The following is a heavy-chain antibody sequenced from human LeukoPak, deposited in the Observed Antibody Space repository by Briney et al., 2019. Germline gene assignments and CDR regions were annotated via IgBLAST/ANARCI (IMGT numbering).Heavy chain of an antibody. CDR3: AREGGWYMDV. CDR1: GFTFSSYA. V-gene: IGHV3-30*01. CDR2: ISYDGSNK. J-gene: IGHJ6*03. Sequence: GGSLRLSCAASGFTFSSYAMHWVRQAPGKGLEWVAVISYDGSNKYYADSVKGRFTISRDNSKNTLYLQMNSLRAEDTAVYYCAREGGWYMDVWGKGTTVTVSS. D-gene: IGHD6-19*01.